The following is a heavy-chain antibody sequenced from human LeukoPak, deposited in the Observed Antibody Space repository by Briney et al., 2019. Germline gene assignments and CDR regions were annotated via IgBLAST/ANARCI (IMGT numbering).Heavy chain of an antibody. Sequence: SETLSLTCTVSGGSISGYYWSWIRQPPGKGLEWIGEINHSGSTNYNPSLKSRVTISVGTSKNQFSLKLSSVTAADTAVYYCARGRPNVDIVATIMGVDAFDIWGQGTMVTVSS. CDR1: GGSISGYY. CDR3: ARGRPNVDIVATIMGVDAFDI. J-gene: IGHJ3*02. D-gene: IGHD5-12*01. CDR2: INHSGST. V-gene: IGHV4-34*01.